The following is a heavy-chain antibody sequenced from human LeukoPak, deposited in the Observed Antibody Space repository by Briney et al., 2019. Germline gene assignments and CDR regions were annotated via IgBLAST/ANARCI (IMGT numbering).Heavy chain of an antibody. CDR1: GFTFSSYW. CDR3: ARWGCSSTSCYDLDAFDI. D-gene: IGHD2-2*01. J-gene: IGHJ3*02. CDR2: IKQDGSEK. V-gene: IGHV3-7*01. Sequence: GGSLRLSCAASGFTFSSYWMSWVRQAPGKGLEWVANIKQDGSEKYYVDSVKGRFTISRDNAKNSLYLQMNSLRAEDTAVYYCARWGCSSTSCYDLDAFDIWGQGTMVTVSS.